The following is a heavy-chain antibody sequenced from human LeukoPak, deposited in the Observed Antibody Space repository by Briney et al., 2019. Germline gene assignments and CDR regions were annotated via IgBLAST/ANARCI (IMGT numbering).Heavy chain of an antibody. CDR1: GYSISSGYY. CDR3: ARVPHCTSTSCYVGGYHMDV. D-gene: IGHD2-2*01. Sequence: SETLSLTCTVSGYSISSGYYWGWIRPPPGKGLEWIGSIDHSGSTNDNPSLKSRVTVSVDTSKNQFSLKLSSVTAADTAVYYCARVPHCTSTSCYVGGYHMDVWGKETTVTVSS. J-gene: IGHJ6*03. V-gene: IGHV4-38-2*02. CDR2: IDHSGST.